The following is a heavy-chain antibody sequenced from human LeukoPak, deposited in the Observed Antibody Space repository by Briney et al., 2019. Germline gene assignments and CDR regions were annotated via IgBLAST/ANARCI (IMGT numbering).Heavy chain of an antibody. J-gene: IGHJ4*02. CDR1: GGSMSSYY. Sequence: PSETLSLTCTVSGGSMSSYYWSWIRQPAGKGLEWIGRIYSSGSTNYNPSLKSRVTMSVDTSKNQFSLKLSSVTVADTAVYYCAASIRRITVAGPSLDYWGQGTLVTVSS. CDR2: IYSSGST. V-gene: IGHV4-4*07. D-gene: IGHD6-19*01. CDR3: AASIRRITVAGPSLDY.